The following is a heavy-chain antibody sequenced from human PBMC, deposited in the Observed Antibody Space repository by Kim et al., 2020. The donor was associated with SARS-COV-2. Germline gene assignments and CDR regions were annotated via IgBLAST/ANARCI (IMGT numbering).Heavy chain of an antibody. V-gene: IGHV3-30*02. D-gene: IGHD4-4*01. Sequence: YADSVKGRFTISRDNSKNTLYLQMNSLRAEDTAVYYCAKSLLSSVTKDYWGQGTLVTVSS. J-gene: IGHJ4*02. CDR3: AKSLLSSVTKDY.